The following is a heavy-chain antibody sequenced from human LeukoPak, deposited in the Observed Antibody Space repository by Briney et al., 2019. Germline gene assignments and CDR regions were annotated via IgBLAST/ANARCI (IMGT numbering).Heavy chain of an antibody. CDR2: ISGGGGTT. V-gene: IGHV3-23*01. D-gene: IGHD5-18*01. J-gene: IGHJ4*02. CDR3: AKDSLSWIQLW. CDR1: GFTFTSYA. Sequence: GGSLRLSCAASGFTFTSYAMSWVRQPPGKGLEWVSSISGGGGTTYYADSVQGRFTISRDNSKDTLYLQMNSLRAEDTAVYYCAKDSLSWIQLWWGQGTLVTVSS.